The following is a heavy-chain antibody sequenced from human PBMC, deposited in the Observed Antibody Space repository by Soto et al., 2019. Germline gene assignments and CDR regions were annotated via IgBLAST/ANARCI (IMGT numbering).Heavy chain of an antibody. CDR3: ARVFRYAGYYYGMDV. D-gene: IGHD3-10*01. CDR2: IIPIFGTA. CDR1: GGTFSSYA. V-gene: IGHV1-69*13. Sequence: GASVKVSCKASGGTFSSYAISWVRQAPGQGLEWMGGIIPIFGTANYAQKFQGRVTITADESTSTAYMELSSLRSEDTAVYYCARVFRYAGYYYGMDVWGQGTTVTVSS. J-gene: IGHJ6*02.